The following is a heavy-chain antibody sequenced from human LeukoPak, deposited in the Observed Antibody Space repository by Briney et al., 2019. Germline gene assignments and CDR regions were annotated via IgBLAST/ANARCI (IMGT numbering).Heavy chain of an antibody. CDR1: GGAFSSYA. J-gene: IGHJ4*02. Sequence: SVTVSCKASGGAFSSYALNWVRQAPGQGLEWMAGIIPIVSTTNYAQKFQGRVTITADESTSTTYMELSSLRSEDTAVYYCARAAGSAWEYFDSWGQGTLVTVSS. CDR3: ARAAGSAWEYFDS. V-gene: IGHV1-69*13. CDR2: IIPIVSTT. D-gene: IGHD1-26*01.